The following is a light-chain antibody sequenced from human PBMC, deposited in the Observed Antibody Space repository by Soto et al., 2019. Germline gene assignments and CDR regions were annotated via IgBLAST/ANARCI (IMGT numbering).Light chain of an antibody. CDR1: SSDVGAYKY. J-gene: IGLJ1*01. V-gene: IGLV2-14*01. CDR3: SSYTRGGTQV. CDR2: EVT. Sequence: QSALTQPASVSGSPGQSITISCSGTSSDVGAYKYVSWYQQHPGKAPKVVIYEVTNRPSGVSTRFSGSKSGNTASLTISGLQTDDEADYYCSSYTRGGTQVFGTGTKLTVL.